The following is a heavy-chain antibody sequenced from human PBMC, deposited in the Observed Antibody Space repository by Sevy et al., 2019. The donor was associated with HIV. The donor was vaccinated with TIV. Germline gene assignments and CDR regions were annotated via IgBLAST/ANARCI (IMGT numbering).Heavy chain of an antibody. J-gene: IGHJ4*02. Sequence: GCSLRLSCAASGFTFSDYYMSWIRQAPGKGLEWVSYISSGSSYTNYADSVKGRFTISRDNAKNSLYLQLHSLSAEDTAIYYCARDRRNYGGQYFDYWGQGTPVTVSS. CDR3: ARDRRNYGGQYFDY. D-gene: IGHD4-17*01. V-gene: IGHV3-11*06. CDR1: GFTFSDYY. CDR2: ISSGSSYT.